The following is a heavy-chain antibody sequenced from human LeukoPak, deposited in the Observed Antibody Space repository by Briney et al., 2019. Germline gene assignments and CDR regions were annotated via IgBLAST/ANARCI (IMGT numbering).Heavy chain of an antibody. CDR3: AKGGKWDVTPFDY. V-gene: IGHV3-23*01. Sequence: GGSLRLSCAASGFTFSSYAMSWVRQAPGKGLEWVSAISGSGDITYCADSVKGRFTISRDNSKNTLYVQINSLRAEDTAVYYCAKGGKWDVTPFDYWGQGTLVTVSS. D-gene: IGHD1-26*01. CDR1: GFTFSSYA. J-gene: IGHJ4*02. CDR2: ISGSGDIT.